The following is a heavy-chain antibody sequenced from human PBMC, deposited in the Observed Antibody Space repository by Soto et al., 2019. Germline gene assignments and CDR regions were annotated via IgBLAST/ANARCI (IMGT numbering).Heavy chain of an antibody. V-gene: IGHV3-23*01. D-gene: IGHD3-10*01. CDR3: TKGDGVSRVNY. CDR2: ISDSGGST. Sequence: PGGSLRLSCAASGFTFSSYAMTWVRQAPGKGLEWVSAISDSGGSTYYADSVKGRLTISRENSKNTLYLQMNSLRDEDTAIYYCTKGDGVSRVNYWGQGTLDTVSS. CDR1: GFTFSSYA. J-gene: IGHJ4*02.